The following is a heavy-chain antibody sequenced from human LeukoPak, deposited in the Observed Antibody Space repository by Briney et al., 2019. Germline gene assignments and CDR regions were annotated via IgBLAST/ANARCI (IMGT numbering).Heavy chain of an antibody. CDR2: IYHSGST. CDR1: GYSISSGYY. Sequence: KASETLSLTCAVSGYSISSGYYWGWIRQPPGKGLEWIGSIYHSGSTYYNPPLKSRVTISVDTSKNQFSLKLSSVTAADTAVYYCARDYDATKDYYYYYMDVWGKGTTVTVSS. J-gene: IGHJ6*03. V-gene: IGHV4-38-2*02. D-gene: IGHD1-26*01. CDR3: ARDYDATKDYYYYYMDV.